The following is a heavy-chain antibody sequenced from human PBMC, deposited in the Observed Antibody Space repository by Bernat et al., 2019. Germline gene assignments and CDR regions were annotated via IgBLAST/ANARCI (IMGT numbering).Heavy chain of an antibody. CDR1: GFTFDSYA. J-gene: IGHJ4*02. CDR3: ARDGGWYPATPQFDY. D-gene: IGHD6-19*01. CDR2: ISGSGGRT. V-gene: IGHV3-23*01. Sequence: EVQLLESGGGLVQPGGSLRLSCAASGFTFDSYAMNWVRQAPGKGLEWVSAISGSGGRTNYADSVKGRFSISRDNSKNTLYLQMNSLRAEDTAVYYCARDGGWYPATPQFDYWGQGTLVTVSS.